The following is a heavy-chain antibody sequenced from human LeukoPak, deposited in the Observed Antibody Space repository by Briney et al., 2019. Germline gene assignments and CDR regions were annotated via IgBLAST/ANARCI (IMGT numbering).Heavy chain of an antibody. CDR1: GGTFSSYA. V-gene: IGHV1-69*04. CDR2: IIPILGIA. Sequence: SVKVSCKASGGTFSSYAISWVRQAPGQGLEWMGRIIPILGIANYAQKFQGRVTITADKSTSTAYMELSSLRSEDTAVYYCARAPSYYYDSSGYPVCWGQGTLVTVSS. CDR3: ARAPSYYYDSSGYPVC. D-gene: IGHD3-22*01. J-gene: IGHJ4*02.